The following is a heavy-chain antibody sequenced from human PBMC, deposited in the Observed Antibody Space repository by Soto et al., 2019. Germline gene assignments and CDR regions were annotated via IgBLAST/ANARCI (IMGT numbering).Heavy chain of an antibody. J-gene: IGHJ4*02. CDR3: ARGLGAYGSGSYYTFDY. V-gene: IGHV4-34*01. D-gene: IGHD3-10*01. CDR1: GGSFSGYY. Sequence: SETLSLTCAVYGGSFSGYYWSWIRQPPGKGLEWIGEINHSGSTNYNPSLKSRVTISVETSKNQFSLKLSSVTAADTAVYYCARGLGAYGSGSYYTFDYWGQGTLVTVSS. CDR2: INHSGST.